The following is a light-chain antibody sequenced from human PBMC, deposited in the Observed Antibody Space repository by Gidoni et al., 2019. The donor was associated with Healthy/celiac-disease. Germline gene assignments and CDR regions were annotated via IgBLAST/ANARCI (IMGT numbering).Light chain of an antibody. V-gene: IGLV1-40*01. CDR2: GNS. J-gene: IGLJ2*01. CDR3: QSYDSSRSGRRV. Sequence: QSVLTPPPSVSGAPGQRVPISCTGSSSNIGAGYDVPWYQQLPGTAPKLLIYGNSNRPSGVPDRFSGSKSGTSASLAITGLQAEDEADYYCQSYDSSRSGRRVFGGGTKLTVL. CDR1: SSNIGAGYD.